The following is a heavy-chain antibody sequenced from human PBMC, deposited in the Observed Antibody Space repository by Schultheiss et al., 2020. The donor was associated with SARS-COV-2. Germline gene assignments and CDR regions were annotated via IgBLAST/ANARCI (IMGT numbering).Heavy chain of an antibody. Sequence: ASVKVSCKASGYTFTGYYMHWVRQAPGQGLEWMGWINPNSGGTNYAQKFQGRVTMTRDTSISTAYMELSRLRSDDTAVYYCARGGDIVVVVAATKDWGQGTLVTVSS. CDR3: ARGGDIVVVVAATKD. D-gene: IGHD2-15*01. CDR1: GYTFTGYY. V-gene: IGHV1-2*02. J-gene: IGHJ4*02. CDR2: INPNSGGT.